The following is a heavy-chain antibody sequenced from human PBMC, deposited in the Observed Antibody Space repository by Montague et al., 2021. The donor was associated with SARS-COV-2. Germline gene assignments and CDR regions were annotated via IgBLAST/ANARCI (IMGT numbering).Heavy chain of an antibody. CDR2: TYTGGYV. Sequence: SETLSLTCSVSGDSISRYYGSWIRQSDGKGLEWIGRTYTGGYVNYNPALQSRVSMSVATSKSQVSLNVTSVTAADTAVYYCARAIWHCDVWGRGILVTVSS. V-gene: IGHV4-4*07. CDR3: ARAIWHCDV. J-gene: IGHJ2*01. CDR1: GDSISRYY.